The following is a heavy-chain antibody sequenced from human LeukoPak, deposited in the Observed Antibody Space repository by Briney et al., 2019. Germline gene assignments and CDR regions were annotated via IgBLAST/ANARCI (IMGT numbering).Heavy chain of an antibody. D-gene: IGHD6-6*01. V-gene: IGHV3-23*01. J-gene: IGHJ5*02. CDR1: GFTFSSYA. CDR2: ISGSGGST. CDR3: AKVGIAARMYDEWFDP. Sequence: HSGGSLRLSCAASGFTFSSYAMSWVRQAPGKGLEWVSAISGSGGSTYYADSVKGRFTISRDNSKNTLYLQMNSLRAEDTAVYYCAKVGIAARMYDEWFDPWGQGTLVTVSS.